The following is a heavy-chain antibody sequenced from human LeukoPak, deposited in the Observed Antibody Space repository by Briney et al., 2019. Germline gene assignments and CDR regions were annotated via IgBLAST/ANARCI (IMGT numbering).Heavy chain of an antibody. Sequence: GGSLRLSCAASGFTFSDYYMSWIRQAPGKGLEWVSYISSSGSTIYYADSVKGRFTISRDNAKNSLYLQMNSLRAEDTAVYYCVRAEPITMVRGPLGYWGQGTLVTVYS. CDR2: ISSSGSTI. J-gene: IGHJ4*02. V-gene: IGHV3-11*01. CDR3: VRAEPITMVRGPLGY. CDR1: GFTFSDYY. D-gene: IGHD3-10*01.